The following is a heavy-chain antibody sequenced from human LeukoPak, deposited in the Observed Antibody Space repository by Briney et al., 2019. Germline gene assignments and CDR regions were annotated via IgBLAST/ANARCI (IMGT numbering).Heavy chain of an antibody. J-gene: IGHJ4*02. CDR2: ISYDGSNK. D-gene: IGHD2-2*01. Sequence: PGGSLRLSCAPSGFTFSSYAMHCVRQAPGRGLEWVAVISYDGSNKYYADSVKGRFTVSRDNSKNTLYLQMNSLRAEDTAVYYCARGPGYCSSTSCFGGIVYWGQGTLVTVSS. CDR1: GFTFSSYA. V-gene: IGHV3-30-3*01. CDR3: ARGPGYCSSTSCFGGIVY.